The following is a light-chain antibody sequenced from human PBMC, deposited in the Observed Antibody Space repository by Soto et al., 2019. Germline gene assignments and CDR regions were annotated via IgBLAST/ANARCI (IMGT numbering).Light chain of an antibody. CDR1: QSIYKW. Sequence: DIQMTQSPSSVSASIGERVTISCRASQSIYKWLVWYQQKPGKAPKLLIYAASSLQSGVPSRFSGSGYATDFTLTISSLQPEDFATYYCQHADSFPLSFGGGTKVEI. CDR2: AAS. V-gene: IGKV1-12*01. J-gene: IGKJ4*01. CDR3: QHADSFPLS.